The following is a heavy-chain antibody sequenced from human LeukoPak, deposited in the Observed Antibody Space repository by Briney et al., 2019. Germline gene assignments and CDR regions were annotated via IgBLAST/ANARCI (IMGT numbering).Heavy chain of an antibody. CDR3: ARERSCTGGGCELNAFDI. CDR1: GFSFSNFG. Sequence: GRSLRLSCAASGFSFSNFGMHWVRQAPGKGLEWVAVIWYDGSNKDYADSVKGRFTISRDNSKKTLHLQMNSLRADDTAVYYCARERSCTGGGCELNAFDIWGQGTMVTVSS. CDR2: IWYDGSNK. J-gene: IGHJ3*02. D-gene: IGHD2-8*02. V-gene: IGHV3-33*01.